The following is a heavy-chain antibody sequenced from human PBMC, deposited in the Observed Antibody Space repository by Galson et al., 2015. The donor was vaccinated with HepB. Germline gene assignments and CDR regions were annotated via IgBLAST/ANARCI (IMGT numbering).Heavy chain of an antibody. V-gene: IGHV3-30-3*01. CDR1: GFTFSSYA. J-gene: IGHJ3*02. Sequence: SLRLSCAASGFTFSSYAMHWVRQAPGKGLEWVAVISYDGSNKYYADSVKGRFTISRDNSKNTLYLQMNSLRAEDTAVYYCAKDYNTMAGPPDAFDIWGQGTMVTVSS. D-gene: IGHD3-10*01. CDR2: ISYDGSNK. CDR3: AKDYNTMAGPPDAFDI.